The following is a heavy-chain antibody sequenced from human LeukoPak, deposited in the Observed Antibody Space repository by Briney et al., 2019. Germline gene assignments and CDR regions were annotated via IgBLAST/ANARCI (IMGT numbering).Heavy chain of an antibody. CDR1: GGTFSSYA. CDR2: IIPIFDTA. J-gene: IGHJ6*03. V-gene: IGHV1-69*13. Sequence: SVKVSCKASGGTFSSYAISWVRQAPGQGLEWMGGIIPIFDTANYAQKFQGRVTITADESTSTAYMELSSLRSEDTAVYYCALAVAGTHYYYYYMDVWGKGTTVTVSS. D-gene: IGHD6-19*01. CDR3: ALAVAGTHYYYYYMDV.